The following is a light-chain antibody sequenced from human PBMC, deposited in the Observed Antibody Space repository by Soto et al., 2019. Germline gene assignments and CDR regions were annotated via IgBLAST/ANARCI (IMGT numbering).Light chain of an antibody. V-gene: IGKV1-5*01. CDR3: QQYNTYWT. CDR1: QTISSW. Sequence: DIQMTQSPSTLSGSVGDRFTITCRASQTISSWLAWYQQKPGNAPNLLIYDASNLESGVPSRFSGSGSGTEFTLTISSLQPDDFATYYCQQYNTYWTFGQGPRWIS. J-gene: IGKJ1*01. CDR2: DAS.